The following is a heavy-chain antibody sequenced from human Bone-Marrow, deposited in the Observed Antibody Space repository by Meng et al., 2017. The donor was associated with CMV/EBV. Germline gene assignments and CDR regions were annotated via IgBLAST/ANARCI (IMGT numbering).Heavy chain of an antibody. CDR3: ARGLGLRNGMDV. J-gene: IGHJ6*02. CDR2: INPNSGGT. Sequence: ASVKVSCKASGYTFTGYYMHWVRQAPEQGLEWMGWINPNSGGTNYAQKFQGRVTMTRDTSISTAHMELSRLRSDDTAVDYCARGLGLRNGMDVWSQGTTVTVSS. CDR1: GYTFTGYY. V-gene: IGHV1-2*02. D-gene: IGHD5-12*01.